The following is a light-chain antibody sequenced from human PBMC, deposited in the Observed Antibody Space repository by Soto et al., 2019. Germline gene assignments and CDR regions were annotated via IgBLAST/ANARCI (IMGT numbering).Light chain of an antibody. CDR1: QTISNM. J-gene: IGKJ4*01. CDR3: QYYNNWLAN. CDR2: AAS. Sequence: EVVITHSPSTLSVSPVDKVSLSFMANQTISNMLAWYQQKPGQAPRLLIYAASTRATGVSARFSGSGSGTEFTLTISSLQSEDFTIYYCQYYNNWLANFGGGTKVDIK. V-gene: IGKV3-15*01.